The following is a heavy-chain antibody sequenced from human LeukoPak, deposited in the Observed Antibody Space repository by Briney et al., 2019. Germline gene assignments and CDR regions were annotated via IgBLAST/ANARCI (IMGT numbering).Heavy chain of an antibody. CDR2: IFPGDSDT. J-gene: IGHJ3*02. Sequence: GESLKISCKGSGYSFTTYWIAWVRQMPGKGLEWMGIIFPGDSDTTYSPSFQGQVTISADKSIRTAYLQWSSLKASDTAMYYCARRGYDSSAYRGGFDIWGQGTMVTVSS. CDR1: GYSFTTYW. D-gene: IGHD3-22*01. CDR3: ARRGYDSSAYRGGFDI. V-gene: IGHV5-51*01.